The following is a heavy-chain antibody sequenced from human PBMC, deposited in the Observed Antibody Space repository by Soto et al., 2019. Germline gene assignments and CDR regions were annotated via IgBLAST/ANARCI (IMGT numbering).Heavy chain of an antibody. CDR2: INWNSGSI. V-gene: IGHV3-9*01. Sequence: EVQLVESGGGLVQPGRSLRLSCTASGFIFNAYAMYWVRQAPGKGLEWVSGINWNSGSIGYADSVKGRFTISRDNAKNSLDMQMNSLRPEDTALYYCATTSSMILVISHFDYWGQGTLVTVSS. CDR3: ATTSSMILVISHFDY. D-gene: IGHD3-22*01. CDR1: GFIFNAYA. J-gene: IGHJ4*02.